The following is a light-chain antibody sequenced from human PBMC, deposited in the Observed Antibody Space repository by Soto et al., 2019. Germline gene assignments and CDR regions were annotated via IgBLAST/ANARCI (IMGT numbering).Light chain of an antibody. CDR2: KAS. J-gene: IGKJ5*01. Sequence: DIQMTQSPSTLSGSVGDRVTITCRASQTISSWLAWYQQKPGKAPNLLIYKASSLASGVPSRFSGSGSGTEFTLTISRLEPGDFAVYYCQHFGGTTFTFGQGTRLEI. V-gene: IGKV1-5*03. CDR1: QTISSW. CDR3: QHFGGTTFT.